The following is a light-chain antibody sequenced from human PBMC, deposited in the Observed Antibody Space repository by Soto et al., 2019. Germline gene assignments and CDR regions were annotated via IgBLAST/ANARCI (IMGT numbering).Light chain of an antibody. CDR1: QSVSSN. Sequence: EIVMTQSPATLSVSPGERATLSCRASQSVSSNLAWYQQKPDQTPRLLIYDTSTRATGVPAKFSGSGSGTDFTLTINSLQSEDFAVYYCQHYNTWPWTFGQGTKVEI. V-gene: IGKV3-15*01. J-gene: IGKJ1*01. CDR2: DTS. CDR3: QHYNTWPWT.